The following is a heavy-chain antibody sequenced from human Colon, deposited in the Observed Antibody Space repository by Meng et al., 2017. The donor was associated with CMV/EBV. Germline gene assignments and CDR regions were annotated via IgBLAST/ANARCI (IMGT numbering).Heavy chain of an antibody. CDR1: GFTFSDYY. CDR3: VRDRPRYCEDSGCPSGEY. V-gene: IGHV3-11*01. D-gene: IGHD2-21*01. CDR2: ISSSGSLK. J-gene: IGHJ4*02. Sequence: LKISCEVTGFTFSDYYMSWVRQAPGKGLEWISYISSSGSLKYYADSMKGRFTISRDNAKNSLFLHMNSLRAEDTALYYCVRDRPRYCEDSGCPSGEYWGQGTLVTVSS.